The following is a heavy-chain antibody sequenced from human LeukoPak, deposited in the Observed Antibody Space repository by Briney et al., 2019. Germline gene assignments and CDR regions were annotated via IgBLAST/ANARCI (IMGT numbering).Heavy chain of an antibody. Sequence: SETLSLTCTVSGGSISSYYWSWIRQPPGKGLEWIGYIYYSGSTNYNPSLKSRVTISVDTSKNQFSLKLSSVTAADTAVYYCARVDLFYYYMDVWGKGTTVTVSS. J-gene: IGHJ6*03. CDR3: ARVDLFYYYMDV. V-gene: IGHV4-59*01. CDR2: IYYSGST. CDR1: GGSISSYY.